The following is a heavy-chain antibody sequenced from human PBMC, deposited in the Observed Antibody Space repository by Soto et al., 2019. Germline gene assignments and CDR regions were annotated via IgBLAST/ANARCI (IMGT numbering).Heavy chain of an antibody. Sequence: SETLSLTSTVSGGSVSSGSYYWSWIRQPPGKGLEWIGYIYYSGSTNYNPSLKSRVTISVDTSKNQFSLKLSSVTAADTAVYYCARDSYDSSGYFPTNWFDPWGQGTLVTVSS. CDR2: IYYSGST. J-gene: IGHJ5*02. D-gene: IGHD3-22*01. CDR1: GGSVSSGSYY. CDR3: ARDSYDSSGYFPTNWFDP. V-gene: IGHV4-61*01.